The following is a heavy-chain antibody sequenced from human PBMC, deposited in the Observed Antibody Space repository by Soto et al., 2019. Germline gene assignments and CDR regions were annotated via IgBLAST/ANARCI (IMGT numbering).Heavy chain of an antibody. CDR3: ARRIAVAGRSDMGWFDP. CDR2: LTPILGIA. V-gene: IGHV1-69*02. CDR1: GATFSSYT. Sequence: QVQLVQSGAEVKKPGSSVKVSCKASGATFSSYTFAWMRQAPGQGLQWMGRLTPILGIANYAQKFQGRVTISADKSTRTVYMELSSLGSEDTAIYYCARRIAVAGRSDMGWFDPWGQGTQVIVSS. J-gene: IGHJ5*02. D-gene: IGHD6-19*01.